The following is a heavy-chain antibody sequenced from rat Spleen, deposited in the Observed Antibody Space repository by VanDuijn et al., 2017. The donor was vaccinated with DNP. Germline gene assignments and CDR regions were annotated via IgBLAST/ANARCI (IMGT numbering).Heavy chain of an antibody. D-gene: IGHD1-6*01. CDR1: GFSLTNSG. CDR2: TSSGGST. Sequence: QVQLKESGPGLVQPSQTLSLTCTVSGFSLTNSGVSWVRQPPGKGLEWIAATSSGGSTYYNPALKSRLSISRDTSKSQVFLKMNSLQTEDTAIYFCTRVLYNGYQRHYWSFDFWGPGTMVTVSS. J-gene: IGHJ1*01. CDR3: TRVLYNGYQRHYWSFDF. V-gene: IGHV2S12*01.